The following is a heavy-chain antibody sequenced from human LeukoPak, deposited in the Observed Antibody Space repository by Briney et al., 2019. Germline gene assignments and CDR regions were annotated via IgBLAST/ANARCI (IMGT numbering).Heavy chain of an antibody. Sequence: PSQTLSLTCTVSGGSISSGSDYWTWIRQPAGKGLEWIGRIYTSGSTNYNPSLKSRVTMSVDTSKNQFSLKLTSVTAADTAIYYCARDPSSYYYYYMDVWARGPRSPSP. CDR2: IYTSGST. CDR3: ARDPSSYYYYYMDV. CDR1: GGSISSGSDY. J-gene: IGHJ6*03. V-gene: IGHV4-61*02.